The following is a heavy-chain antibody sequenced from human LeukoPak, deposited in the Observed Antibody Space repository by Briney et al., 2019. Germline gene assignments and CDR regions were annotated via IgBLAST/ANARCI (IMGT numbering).Heavy chain of an antibody. V-gene: IGHV2-5*02. J-gene: IGHJ5*02. Sequence: SGPTLVKPTQTLTLTCTFSGFSLSTSGVGVGWIRQPPGKALEWLALVYWDDDKRYSPSLKSRLTITKDTSKNQVVLAMTNMDPVDTATYYCAHFPGGYGRSHGQGIWFDPWGQGTQVTVSS. CDR1: GFSLSTSGVG. D-gene: IGHD5-12*01. CDR3: AHFPGGYGRSHGQGIWFDP. CDR2: VYWDDDK.